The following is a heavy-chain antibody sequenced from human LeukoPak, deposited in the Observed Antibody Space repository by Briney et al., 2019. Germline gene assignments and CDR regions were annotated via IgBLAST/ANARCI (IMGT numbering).Heavy chain of an antibody. Sequence: GGSLRLSCAASGFAFNTYAMSWVRQAPGKGLEWVSAISDSGGSAYYADSVKGRFTISRDNSKNTLYLQMNSLRAEDTAVYYCAKAGFSSSWSKPDNWFDPWGQGTLVTVSS. J-gene: IGHJ5*02. CDR1: GFAFNTYA. D-gene: IGHD6-13*01. V-gene: IGHV3-23*01. CDR2: ISDSGGSA. CDR3: AKAGFSSSWSKPDNWFDP.